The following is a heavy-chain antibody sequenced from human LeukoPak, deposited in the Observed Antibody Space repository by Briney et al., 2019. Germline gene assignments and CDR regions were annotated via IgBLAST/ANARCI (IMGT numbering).Heavy chain of an antibody. CDR2: ISTSSSYI. V-gene: IGHV3-21*01. CDR3: ARDGGDYYDSSGYPFHH. CDR1: GFTFGSYN. J-gene: IGHJ1*01. D-gene: IGHD3-22*01. Sequence: ETGGSLRLSCAASGFTFGSYNMNWVRQAPGKGLEWVSSISTSSSYIYYADSVKGRFTISRDNAKKSLYLQMNSLRAGDTAVYYCARDGGDYYDSSGYPFHHWGQGTLVTVSS.